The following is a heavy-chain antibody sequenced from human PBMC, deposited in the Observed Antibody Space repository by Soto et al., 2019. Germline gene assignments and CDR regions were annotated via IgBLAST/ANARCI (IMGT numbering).Heavy chain of an antibody. D-gene: IGHD2-15*01. Sequence: GGSLRLSCAASGFTFSSYGMHWVRQAPGKGLEWVAVISYDGSNKYYADSVKGRFTISRDNSKNTLYLQMNSLRAEDTAVYYCAKDLRMVVAAPLSYWGQGTLVTVSS. V-gene: IGHV3-30*18. J-gene: IGHJ4*02. CDR1: GFTFSSYG. CDR3: AKDLRMVVAAPLSY. CDR2: ISYDGSNK.